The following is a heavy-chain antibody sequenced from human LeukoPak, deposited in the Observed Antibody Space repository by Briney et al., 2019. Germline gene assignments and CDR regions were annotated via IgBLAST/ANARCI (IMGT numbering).Heavy chain of an antibody. V-gene: IGHV4-61*01. CDR3: AAEDDYGDSPHY. CDR1: GYSISSGYY. J-gene: IGHJ4*02. Sequence: SETLSLTCTVSGYSISSGYYWGWIRQPPGKGLEWIGYIYYSGSTNYSPSLKSRVTISVDTSKNQFSLKLSSVTAADTAVYYCAAEDDYGDSPHYWGQGTLVTVSS. D-gene: IGHD4-17*01. CDR2: IYYSGST.